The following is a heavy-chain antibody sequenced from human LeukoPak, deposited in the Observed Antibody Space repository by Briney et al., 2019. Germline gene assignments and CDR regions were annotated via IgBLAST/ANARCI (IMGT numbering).Heavy chain of an antibody. CDR1: GYRFISYW. V-gene: IGHV5-51*01. D-gene: IGHD6-19*01. Sequence: PGESLKISCKVSGYRFISYWIGWVRQMPGKGLEWMGIIFPSDSDTRYSPSFQGQVTISVDKSITTAYLQWSSLKDSDTAMYYCARAPLLAVAGTSVEYFDYWGQGTLVTVSS. CDR3: ARAPLLAVAGTSVEYFDY. CDR2: IFPSDSDT. J-gene: IGHJ4*02.